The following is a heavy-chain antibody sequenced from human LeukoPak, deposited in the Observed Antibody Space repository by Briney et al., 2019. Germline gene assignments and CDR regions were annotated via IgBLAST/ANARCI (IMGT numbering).Heavy chain of an antibody. CDR1: GFTFSSYW. V-gene: IGHV3-74*01. CDR2: INSDGSST. CDR3: AREIGGIRF. Sequence: QPGGSLSLSCAPSGFTFSSYWMHWVRHAPGKGLVWVSRINSDGSSTNYADSVKGRFTISSDNAKNTLYLQMNSLRAEDTAVYYCAREIGGIRFWGQGVLVTVSS. J-gene: IGHJ4*02. D-gene: IGHD1-14*01.